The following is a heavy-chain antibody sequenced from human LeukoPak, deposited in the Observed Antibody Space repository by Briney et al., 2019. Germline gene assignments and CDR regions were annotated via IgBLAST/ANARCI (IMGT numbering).Heavy chain of an antibody. CDR2: ISNSGNTI. V-gene: IGHV3-48*04. CDR1: GFTISSYS. Sequence: PGGSLRLSCAASGFTISSYSMNWVRQAPGKGLEWLSYISNSGNTIDYADSVKGRFTISRDNAKNSLYLQMNSLRAEDTAVYYCSRLRGYSYGYADYWGQGTLVTVSS. CDR3: SRLRGYSYGYADY. D-gene: IGHD5-18*01. J-gene: IGHJ4*02.